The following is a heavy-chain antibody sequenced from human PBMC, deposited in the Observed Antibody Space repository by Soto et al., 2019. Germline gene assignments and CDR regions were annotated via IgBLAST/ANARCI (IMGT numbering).Heavy chain of an antibody. Sequence: SETLSLTCTVSGGSISSYYWSWIRQPPGKGLEWIGYIYYSGSTNYNPSLKSRVTISVDTSKNQFSLKLSSVTAADTAVYYCARTFYCSGGSCRPNGSYYCGMDVWGQGTTVTGSS. CDR2: IYYSGST. D-gene: IGHD2-15*01. V-gene: IGHV4-59*01. CDR3: ARTFYCSGGSCRPNGSYYCGMDV. J-gene: IGHJ6*02. CDR1: GGSISSYY.